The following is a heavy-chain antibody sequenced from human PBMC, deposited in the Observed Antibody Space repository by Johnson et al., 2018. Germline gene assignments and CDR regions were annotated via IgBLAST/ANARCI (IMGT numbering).Heavy chain of an antibody. CDR2: IWYDGSNK. CDR3: AKEDSSGYSDFQH. V-gene: IGHV3-33*06. J-gene: IGHJ1*01. Sequence: VQLVESGGGVVQPGRSLRLSCAASGFTFSSYVIHWVRQAPGKGLEWVAVIWYDGSNKYYADSVKGRFTISRDNSKNTLYLQMNSLRAEDTAVYYCAKEDSSGYSDFQHWGQGTLVTVSS. D-gene: IGHD3-22*01. CDR1: GFTFSSYV.